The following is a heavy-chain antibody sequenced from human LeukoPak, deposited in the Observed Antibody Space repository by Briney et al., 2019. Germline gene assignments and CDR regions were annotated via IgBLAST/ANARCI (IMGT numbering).Heavy chain of an antibody. CDR1: GYTFTNND. CDR2: MHPNSDDT. J-gene: IGHJ4*02. D-gene: IGHD1-1*01. Sequence: GASVKVSCKTSGYTFTNNDIHWVRQAPGQALEWMGWMHPNSDDTGYAQKFQGRVIMTRDTSISTAYMELSSLRPDDTAVYYCATGRTPSLSGWGQGTLVTVSS. CDR3: ATGRTPSLSG. V-gene: IGHV1-8*01.